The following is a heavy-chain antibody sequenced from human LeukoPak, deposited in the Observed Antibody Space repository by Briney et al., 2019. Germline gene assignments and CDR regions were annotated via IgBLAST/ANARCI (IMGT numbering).Heavy chain of an antibody. CDR1: GGSISSYC. CDR2: IYYSGST. Sequence: SETLSLTCTVSGGSISSYCWSWIRQPPGKGLEWIGYIYYSGSTNYNPSLKSRVTISVDTSKNQFSLKLSSVTAADTAVYYCARGGAYCGGDCYEFFDYWGQGTLVTVSS. CDR3: ARGGAYCGGDCYEFFDY. J-gene: IGHJ4*02. V-gene: IGHV4-59*01. D-gene: IGHD2-21*02.